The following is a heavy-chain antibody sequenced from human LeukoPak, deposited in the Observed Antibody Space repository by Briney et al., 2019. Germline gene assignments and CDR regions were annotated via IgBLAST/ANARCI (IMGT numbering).Heavy chain of an antibody. Sequence: SETLSLTCTVSGISINPYYWTWIGQPAGKRLEWIGRIIYTTGSTNYNPSLSSRVTMSVDTSKNQISLKLTYVTAADTAMYYCMRDGPSWGLLWGLGTLVTVSS. J-gene: IGHJ4*02. CDR2: IIYTTGST. V-gene: IGHV4-4*07. CDR3: MRDGPSWGLL. D-gene: IGHD3-16*01. CDR1: GISINPYY.